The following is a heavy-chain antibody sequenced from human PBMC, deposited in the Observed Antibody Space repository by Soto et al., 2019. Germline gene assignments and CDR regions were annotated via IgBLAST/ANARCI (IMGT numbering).Heavy chain of an antibody. D-gene: IGHD5-12*01. CDR2: IYYSGST. Sequence: SETLSLTCTVSGGSISSGDYYWSWIRQPPGKGLEWIGYIYYSGSTYYNPSLKSRVTISVDTSKNQFSLKLSSVTAADTAVYYCARERGGGDSGHIDYWGQGTLVTVSS. CDR1: GGSISSGDYY. V-gene: IGHV4-30-4*01. CDR3: ARERGGGDSGHIDY. J-gene: IGHJ4*02.